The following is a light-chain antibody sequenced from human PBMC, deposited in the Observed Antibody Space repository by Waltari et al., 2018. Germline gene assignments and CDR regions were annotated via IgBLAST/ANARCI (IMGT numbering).Light chain of an antibody. Sequence: LVLTQSPATLSLSPGETATLSCRASQSVGTYLAWYQQKPGQAPRLLIYDASNRATGIPARFRGSGSGTDFTLTISRLEAEDFAVSYCQQRSNWTPHTFGQGARLEIK. CDR3: QQRSNWTPHT. CDR2: DAS. V-gene: IGKV3-11*01. J-gene: IGKJ2*01. CDR1: QSVGTY.